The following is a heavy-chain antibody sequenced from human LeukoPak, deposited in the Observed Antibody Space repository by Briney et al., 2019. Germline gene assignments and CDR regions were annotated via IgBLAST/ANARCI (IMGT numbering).Heavy chain of an antibody. D-gene: IGHD5-18*01. Sequence: SETLSLTCTVSGGSISSGDYYWSWIRQPPGKGLEWIGYIYYSGSTNYNPSLKSRVTMSLDTSKNQFSLKLSSVTAADTAVYYCARDLGGYSDGSYYYYMDVWGKGTTVTVSS. CDR1: GGSISSGDYY. CDR2: IYYSGST. CDR3: ARDLGGYSDGSYYYYMDV. V-gene: IGHV4-61*08. J-gene: IGHJ6*03.